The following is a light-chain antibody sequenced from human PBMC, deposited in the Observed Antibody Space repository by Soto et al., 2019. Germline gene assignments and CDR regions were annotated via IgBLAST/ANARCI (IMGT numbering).Light chain of an antibody. CDR1: SSDIGTYKY. Sequence: QSALAQPASVSGSPGQSITISCTGTSSDIGTYKYVSWYQLNPGKAPKLVIYDVSNRPSGISDRFSGSKSGNTASLTISGLQADVEADYYCASNCSSGDLSLGGGSKFTGL. CDR2: DVS. J-gene: IGLJ2*01. V-gene: IGLV2-14*03. CDR3: ASNCSSGDLS.